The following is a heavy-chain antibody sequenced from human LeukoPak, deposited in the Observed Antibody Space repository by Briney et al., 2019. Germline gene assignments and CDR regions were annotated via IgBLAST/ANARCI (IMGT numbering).Heavy chain of an antibody. CDR3: ARDYGSGSKPYYYYMDV. Sequence: GASVKVSCKASGGTFSSYAISWVRQAPVQGLEWMGGIIPIFGTANYAQKFQGRVTITADESTSTAYMELSSLRSEDTAVYYCARDYGSGSKPYYYYMDVWGKGTTVTISS. J-gene: IGHJ6*03. CDR2: IIPIFGTA. V-gene: IGHV1-69*13. D-gene: IGHD3-10*01. CDR1: GGTFSSYA.